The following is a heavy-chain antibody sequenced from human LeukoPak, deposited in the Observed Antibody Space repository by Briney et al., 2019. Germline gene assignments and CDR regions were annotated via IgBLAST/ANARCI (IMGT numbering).Heavy chain of an antibody. CDR3: AREGWDSFDY. CDR1: GGSISSFY. D-gene: IGHD6-19*01. CDR2: IYYSGST. Sequence: QVQLQESGPGLVKPSETLSLTCPVSGGSISSFYWRWIRQPPGTGLEWIGYIYYSGSTNYNPSLKSRVTISVDTSKNQFSLKLSSVTAADTAVYYCAREGWDSFDYWGQGTLVTVSS. V-gene: IGHV4-59*01. J-gene: IGHJ4*02.